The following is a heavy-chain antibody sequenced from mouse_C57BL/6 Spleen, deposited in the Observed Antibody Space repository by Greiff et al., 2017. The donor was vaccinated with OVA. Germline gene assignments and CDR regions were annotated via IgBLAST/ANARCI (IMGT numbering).Heavy chain of an antibody. J-gene: IGHJ2*01. CDR3: ARAGYDYDGYYFDY. CDR1: GYSITSGYY. V-gene: IGHV3-6*01. CDR2: ISYDGSN. Sequence: ESGPGLVKPSQSLSLTCSVTGYSITSGYYWNWIRQFPGNKLEWMGYISYDGSNNYNPSLQNRISITRDTSKNQFFLKLNSVTTEDTATYYCARAGYDYDGYYFDYWGQGTTLTVSS. D-gene: IGHD2-4*01.